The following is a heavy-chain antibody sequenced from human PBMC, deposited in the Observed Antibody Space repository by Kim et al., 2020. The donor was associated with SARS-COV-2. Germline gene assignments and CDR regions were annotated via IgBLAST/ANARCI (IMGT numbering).Heavy chain of an antibody. CDR3: AKGGAPAYYYDSSGYYSPGAFDY. Sequence: GGSLRLSCAASGFTFGDYAMHWVRQAPGKGLEWVSGISWNSGSIGYADSVKGRFTISRDNAKNSLYLQMNSLRAEDTALYYCAKGGAPAYYYDSSGYYSPGAFDYWGQGTLVTVSS. CDR1: GFTFGDYA. J-gene: IGHJ4*02. D-gene: IGHD3-22*01. V-gene: IGHV3-9*01. CDR2: ISWNSGSI.